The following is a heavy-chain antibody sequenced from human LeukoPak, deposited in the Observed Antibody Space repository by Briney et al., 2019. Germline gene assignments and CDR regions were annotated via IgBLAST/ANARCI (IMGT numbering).Heavy chain of an antibody. D-gene: IGHD1-26*01. Sequence: GGSLRLSCAASGFTFSSYSMNWVRQAPGKGLEWVSYISSSSGTIYYADSVKGRFTISRANAKNSLYLQMNSLRAEDTAVHYCARDGAPLDYWGQGTLLTVSS. CDR2: ISSSSGTI. J-gene: IGHJ4*02. V-gene: IGHV3-48*04. CDR1: GFTFSSYS. CDR3: ARDGAPLDY.